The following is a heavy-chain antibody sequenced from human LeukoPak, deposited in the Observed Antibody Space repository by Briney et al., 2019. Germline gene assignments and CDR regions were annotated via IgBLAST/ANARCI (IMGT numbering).Heavy chain of an antibody. V-gene: IGHV1-2*02. CDR3: ARDVYRFLRWFFDY. Sequence: ASVKVSCKASGYTFNAYYIHWVRQALGQGLEWLGWMNPHSGGSHFAQKFQGRVSMTRDTSINTAYLELSSLRSDDTAAYYCARDVYRFLRWFFDYWGQGTLVSVSS. CDR2: MNPHSGGS. D-gene: IGHD3-3*01. CDR1: GYTFNAYY. J-gene: IGHJ4*02.